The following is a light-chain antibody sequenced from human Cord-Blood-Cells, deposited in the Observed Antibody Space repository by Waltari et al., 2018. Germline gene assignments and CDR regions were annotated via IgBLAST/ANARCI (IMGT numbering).Light chain of an antibody. Sequence: HSALTQPASVSGSPGQSITISCTGTSSDVGGYNYVSWYQQHPGKAPKLMIYDVSNRPSGVSNRFSGSKSGNTASLTISGLQAEDEADYDCSSYTSSSTLVVFGGGTKLTVL. CDR3: SSYTSSSTLVV. J-gene: IGLJ2*01. CDR1: SSDVGGYNY. V-gene: IGLV2-14*01. CDR2: DVS.